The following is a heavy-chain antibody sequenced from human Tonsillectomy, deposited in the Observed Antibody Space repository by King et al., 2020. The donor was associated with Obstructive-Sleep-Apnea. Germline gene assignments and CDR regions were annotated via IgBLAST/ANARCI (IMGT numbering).Heavy chain of an antibody. J-gene: IGHJ5*02. CDR1: GFTFSSYW. Sequence: VQLVESGGGLVQPGGSLRLSCAASGFTFSSYWMHWVRQAPGKGLVWVSRINTDGSITNYADSVKGRFTISRDNAKNTLYLQMNSLRAEDTAVYYCARDWGAATGTARVVENWFDPWGLGTLVTVSS. D-gene: IGHD6-13*01. V-gene: IGHV3-74*01. CDR2: INTDGSIT. CDR3: ARDWGAATGTARVVENWFDP.